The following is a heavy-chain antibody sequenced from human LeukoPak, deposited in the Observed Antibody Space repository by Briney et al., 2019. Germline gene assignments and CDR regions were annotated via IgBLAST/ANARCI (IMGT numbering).Heavy chain of an antibody. D-gene: IGHD3-22*01. CDR3: ARGRHDITMIVVVMTSVSYYLDV. Sequence: SETLCLTCAAYGGSFSGYHWTWIRQSPGKGLEWIADINPSGGTYYKPSLKSRLTISVDTSKNQFSLKLRSVTAADTAVYYCARGRHDITMIVVVMTSVSYYLDVWGKGTTVSVS. CDR1: GGSFSGYH. J-gene: IGHJ6*03. V-gene: IGHV4-34*01. CDR2: INPSGGT.